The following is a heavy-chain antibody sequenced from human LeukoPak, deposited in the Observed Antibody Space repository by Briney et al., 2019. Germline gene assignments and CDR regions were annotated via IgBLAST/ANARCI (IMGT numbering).Heavy chain of an antibody. Sequence: SETLSLTXAVYGGSFSGYYWSWIRQPPGKGLEWIGEINHSGSTNYNPSLKSRVTISVDTSKNQFSLKLSSVTAADTAVYYCARVSRYSSSSGDWGQGTLVTVSS. CDR3: ARVSRYSSSSGD. D-gene: IGHD6-6*01. V-gene: IGHV4-34*01. J-gene: IGHJ4*02. CDR1: GGSFSGYY. CDR2: INHSGST.